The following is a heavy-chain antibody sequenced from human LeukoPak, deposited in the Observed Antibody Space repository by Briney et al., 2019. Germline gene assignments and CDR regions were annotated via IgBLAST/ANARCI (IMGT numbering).Heavy chain of an antibody. CDR1: GFTFSSYG. J-gene: IGHJ4*02. CDR3: ARDRDSSGYYYVGPDY. Sequence: PGGSLRLSCAASGFTFSSYGMHWVRQAPGKGLEWVAFIRYDGSNKYYADSVKGRFTISRDNSKNTLYLQMNSLRAEDTAVYYCARDRDSSGYYYVGPDYWGQGTLVTVSS. D-gene: IGHD3-22*01. V-gene: IGHV3-30*02. CDR2: IRYDGSNK.